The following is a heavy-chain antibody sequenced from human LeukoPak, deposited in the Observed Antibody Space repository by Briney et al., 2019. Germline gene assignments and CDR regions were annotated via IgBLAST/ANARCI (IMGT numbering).Heavy chain of an antibody. V-gene: IGHV3-33*01. CDR3: VRAVGPYDY. Sequence: AGGSLKLSCEACGFVFSTYGMHWVRQAPGKGLEWVAVIWYDGGIKYYVDSVKGRFTISRDNSKNTLYLQMNSLRVEDTGIYYCVRAVGPYDYWGQGSLVTVSA. J-gene: IGHJ4*02. CDR1: GFVFSTYG. D-gene: IGHD1-26*01. CDR2: IWYDGGIK.